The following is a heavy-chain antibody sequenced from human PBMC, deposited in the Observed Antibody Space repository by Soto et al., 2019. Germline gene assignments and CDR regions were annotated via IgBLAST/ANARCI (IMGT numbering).Heavy chain of an antibody. Sequence: QLQLQESGPGLVRPSGTLSLTCAVSGGFTSTNNWWSWVRQPPGKGLEWIGDAYHSGSTEYNPSLKSRVSISVDKSKSQIYLKLTSATAADTAVYYCARSPPSSYYGGSGTFDSWGQGTLVTVSS. CDR1: GGFTSTNNW. J-gene: IGHJ4*02. D-gene: IGHD3-10*01. V-gene: IGHV4-4*02. CDR2: AYHSGST. CDR3: ARSPPSSYYGGSGTFDS.